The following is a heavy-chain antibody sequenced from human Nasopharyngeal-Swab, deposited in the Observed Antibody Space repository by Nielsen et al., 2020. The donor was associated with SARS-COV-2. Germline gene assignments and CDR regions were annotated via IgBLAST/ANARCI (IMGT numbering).Heavy chain of an antibody. J-gene: IGHJ3*02. CDR1: GGTFSSYA. Sequence: SVKVSCKASGGTFSSYAISWVRQAPGQGLEWMGGIIPIFGTANYAQKFQGRVTITADESTSTAYMELSSLRSEDTAVYYRARDRDSGYSDQRSAFDIWGQGTMVTVSS. CDR2: IIPIFGTA. D-gene: IGHD5-12*01. V-gene: IGHV1-69*13. CDR3: ARDRDSGYSDQRSAFDI.